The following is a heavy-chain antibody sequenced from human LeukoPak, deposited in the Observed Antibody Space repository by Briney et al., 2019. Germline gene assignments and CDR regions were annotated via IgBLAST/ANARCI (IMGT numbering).Heavy chain of an antibody. Sequence: GASVKVSCKASGYTFTGYYMHWVRQAPGQGLEWMGWINPNSGGTNYAQKFQGRVTMTRDTSISTAYMELSRLRSDDTAVYYCAREGISTSWAWIYWGQGTLVTVSS. CDR2: INPNSGGT. V-gene: IGHV1-2*02. D-gene: IGHD2-2*01. CDR1: GYTFTGYY. CDR3: AREGISTSWAWIY. J-gene: IGHJ4*02.